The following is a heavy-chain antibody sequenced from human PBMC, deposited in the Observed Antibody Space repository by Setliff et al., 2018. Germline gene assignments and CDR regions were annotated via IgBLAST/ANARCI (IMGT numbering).Heavy chain of an antibody. D-gene: IGHD5-12*01. CDR1: GFTFSSYG. J-gene: IGHJ4*02. V-gene: IGHV3-30*18. CDR2: ISYDGSNK. Sequence: HPGGSLRLSCAASGFTFSSYGMHWVRQAPGKGLEWVAVISYDGSNKYYADSVKGRFTISRDNSKNTLYLQMNSLRAEDTAVYYCAKDREDIVATVLTYWGQGTLVTVSS. CDR3: AKDREDIVATVLTY.